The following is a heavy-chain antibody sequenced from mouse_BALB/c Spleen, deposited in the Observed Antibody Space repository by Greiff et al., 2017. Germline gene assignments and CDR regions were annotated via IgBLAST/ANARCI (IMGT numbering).Heavy chain of an antibody. CDR1: GFSLTSYG. V-gene: IGHV2-9*02. CDR3: AREGLPFAY. CDR2: IWAGGST. Sequence: VKLEESGPGLVAPSQSLSITCTVSGFSLTSYGVHWVLQPPGKGLEWLGVIWAGGSTNYNSALMSRLSISKDNSKSQVFLKMNSLQTDDTAMYYCAREGLPFAYWGQGTLVTVSA. D-gene: IGHD2-2*01. J-gene: IGHJ3*01.